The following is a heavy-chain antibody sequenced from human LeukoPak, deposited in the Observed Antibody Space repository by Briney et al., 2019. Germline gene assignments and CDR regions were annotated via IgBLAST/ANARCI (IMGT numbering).Heavy chain of an antibody. D-gene: IGHD6-13*01. Sequence: SETLSLTCTVSGGSISSGGYYWSWIRQHPGKGLEWIGYIYYSGSTYYNPSLKSRVTISVDTSKNQFSLKLSSVTAADTAVYYCSAGKGSWGFDYWGQGTLVTVSS. V-gene: IGHV4-31*03. CDR1: GGSISSGGYY. CDR2: IYYSGST. J-gene: IGHJ4*02. CDR3: SAGKGSWGFDY.